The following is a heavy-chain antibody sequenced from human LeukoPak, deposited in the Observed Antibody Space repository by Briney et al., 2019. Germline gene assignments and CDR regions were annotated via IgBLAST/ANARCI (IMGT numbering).Heavy chain of an antibody. J-gene: IGHJ5*02. Sequence: SVKVSCKASGGTFSSYTINWVRRAPGQGLEGMGRIIPIFDTANYAQNFQGRVTITADKSTTTVYMELTSLRSEDTAVYYCSGDLNWHHDSWGQGTLVTVSS. CDR3: SGDLNWHHDS. CDR2: IIPIFDTA. D-gene: IGHD3-16*01. V-gene: IGHV1-69*08. CDR1: GGTFSSYT.